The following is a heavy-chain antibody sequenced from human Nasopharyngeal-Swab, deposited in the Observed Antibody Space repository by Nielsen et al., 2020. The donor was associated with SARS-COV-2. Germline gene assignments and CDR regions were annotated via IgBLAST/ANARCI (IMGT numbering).Heavy chain of an antibody. D-gene: IGHD3-10*01. CDR3: ARGGMVRGVSYNWFDP. V-gene: IGHV1-3*01. CDR1: GYTFTSYA. Sequence: ASVKVSCKASGYTFTSYAVHWVRQAPGQRLEWMGWINAGNGNTKYSQKFQGRVTITRDTSASTAYMELSSLRSEDTAVYYCARGGMVRGVSYNWFDPWGQGTLVTVSS. J-gene: IGHJ5*02. CDR2: INAGNGNT.